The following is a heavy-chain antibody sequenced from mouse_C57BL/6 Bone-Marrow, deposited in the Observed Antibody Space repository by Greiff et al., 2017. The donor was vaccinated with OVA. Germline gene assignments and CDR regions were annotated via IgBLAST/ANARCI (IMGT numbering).Heavy chain of an antibody. J-gene: IGHJ1*03. CDR2: IHPNSGST. CDR1: GYTFTSYW. D-gene: IGHD2-4*01. Sequence: VKLVESGAELVKPGASVKLSCKASGYTFTSYWMHWVKQRPGQGLEWIGMIHPNSGSTNYNEKFKSKATLTVDKSSSTAYMQLSSLTSEDSAVYYCARDYYDYDVWYFDVWGTGTTVTVSS. CDR3: ARDYYDYDVWYFDV. V-gene: IGHV1-64*01.